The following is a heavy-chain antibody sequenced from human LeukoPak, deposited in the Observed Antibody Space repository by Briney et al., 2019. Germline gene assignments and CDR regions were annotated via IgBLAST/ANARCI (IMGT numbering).Heavy chain of an antibody. J-gene: IGHJ1*01. D-gene: IGHD3-22*01. CDR1: GGTFNNYG. Sequence: ASVKVSCKASGGTFNNYGVNWVRQAPGQGLEWMGRIIPTFSAAHYAQRFQGRLTITTDESATTDHMTLRSLTSDDTAVYYCASQDASIYSESGGLPTYSDWGQGTLVTVSS. CDR3: ASQDASIYSESGGLPTYSD. CDR2: IIPTFSAA. V-gene: IGHV1-69*05.